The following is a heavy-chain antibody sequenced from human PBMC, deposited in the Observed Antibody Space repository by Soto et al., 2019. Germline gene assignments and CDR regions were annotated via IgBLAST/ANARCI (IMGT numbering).Heavy chain of an antibody. J-gene: IGHJ4*02. V-gene: IGHV3-23*01. D-gene: IGHD2-15*01. Sequence: GGSLRLSCAVSGFMFSGYPMSWVRQAPGKGLEWVSTLTSRGDSTDYADFVKGRFTISRDNFKNTLYLQMNSLRAEDTAVYYCAKDRWSGGGTRESDFWGQGTLVTVSS. CDR2: LTSRGDST. CDR1: GFMFSGYP. CDR3: AKDRWSGGGTRESDF.